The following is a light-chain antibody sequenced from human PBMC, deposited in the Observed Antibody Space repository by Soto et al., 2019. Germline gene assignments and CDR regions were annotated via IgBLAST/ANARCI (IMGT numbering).Light chain of an antibody. J-gene: IGLJ1*01. CDR2: DVA. V-gene: IGLV2-14*03. CDR3: VSYTSSTTYV. CDR1: SSDVGGSNF. Sequence: QSALTQPASVSDSPGQSITISCTGTSSDVGGSNFVSWYQQHPGKPPKLIIYDVANRPSGVSNRFSGSKSGSTASLIISSLQTEDEAASYCVSYTSSTTYVFGTGTKVTVL.